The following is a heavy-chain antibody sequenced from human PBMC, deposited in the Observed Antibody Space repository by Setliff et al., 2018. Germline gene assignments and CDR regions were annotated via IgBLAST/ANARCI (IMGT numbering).Heavy chain of an antibody. D-gene: IGHD3-10*01. Sequence: GGSLRLSCAASGFTFSSYEMNWVRQAPGKGLEWISFISSGGSSIYYANSVKGRFTISRDNAKNSLSLLMNSLRTEDTAVYYCFGAGTCSYWGQGILVTVSS. J-gene: IGHJ4*02. V-gene: IGHV3-48*03. CDR1: GFTFSSYE. CDR2: ISSGGSSI. CDR3: FGAGTCSY.